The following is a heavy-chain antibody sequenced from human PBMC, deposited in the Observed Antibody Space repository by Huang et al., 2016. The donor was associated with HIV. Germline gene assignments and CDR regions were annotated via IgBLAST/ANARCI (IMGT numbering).Heavy chain of an antibody. D-gene: IGHD3-10*01. V-gene: IGHV1-3*01. CDR2: CNPGNGNS. J-gene: IGHJ5*01. CDR3: ARGPTWRASGSNADC. CDR1: GYSFSNFS. Sequence: QVHLVQSGAEVKKPWASVTVSCKASGYSFSNFSIQWVRQAPGQGLEWMGWCNPGNGNSKYSQRLQGRVTFTRDTSATTVYMELNRLKSEDTAVYFCARGPTWRASGSNADCWGQGTQVTVSS.